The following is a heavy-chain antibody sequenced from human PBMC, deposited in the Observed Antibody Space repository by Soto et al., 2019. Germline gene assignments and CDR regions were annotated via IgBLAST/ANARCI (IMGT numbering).Heavy chain of an antibody. Sequence: ASVKVSCKASGYTFTSYAMHWVRQAPGQRLEWMGWINAGNGNTKYSQKFQGRVTITRDTSASTAYMELSSLRSEDTAVYYCASRLECXNPHRGCRDYYYYGMDVWGQGTTVTVSS. D-gene: IGHD3-3*01. CDR3: ASRLECXNPHRGCRDYYYYGMDV. J-gene: IGHJ6*02. CDR2: INAGNGNT. V-gene: IGHV1-3*01. CDR1: GYTFTSYA.